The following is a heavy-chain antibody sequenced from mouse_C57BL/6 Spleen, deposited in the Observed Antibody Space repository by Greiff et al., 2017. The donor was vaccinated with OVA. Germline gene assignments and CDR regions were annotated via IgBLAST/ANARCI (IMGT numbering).Heavy chain of an antibody. CDR3: ARTPDYGSSPAWFAY. CDR2: IYPRSGNT. D-gene: IGHD1-1*01. Sequence: QVQLQQSGAELARPGASVKLSCKASGYTFTSYGISWVKQRTGQGLEWIGEIYPRSGNTYYNEKFKGKATLTVDKSSSTAYMELRSLTSEDSAVYICARTPDYGSSPAWFAYWGQGTLVTVSA. V-gene: IGHV1-81*01. CDR1: GYTFTSYG. J-gene: IGHJ3*01.